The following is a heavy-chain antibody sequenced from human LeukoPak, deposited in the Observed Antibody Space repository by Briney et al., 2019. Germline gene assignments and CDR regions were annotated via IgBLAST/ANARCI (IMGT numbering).Heavy chain of an antibody. J-gene: IGHJ6*03. D-gene: IGHD6-19*01. CDR1: GFTFSSYG. CDR3: AKDAIAVAAYYYMDV. V-gene: IGHV3-30*02. Sequence: GGSLRLSCAASGFTFSSYGIHWVRQAPGKRLEWVAFIRYDGSNKYYADSVKGRFTISRDNSKNTLYLQMNSLRAEDTAVYYCAKDAIAVAAYYYMDVWGKGTTVTASS. CDR2: IRYDGSNK.